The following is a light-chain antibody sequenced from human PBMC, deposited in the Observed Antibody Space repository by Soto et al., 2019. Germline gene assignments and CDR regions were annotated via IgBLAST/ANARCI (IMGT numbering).Light chain of an antibody. CDR1: QDISND. CDR3: LQHNSYPIT. CDR2: AAS. Sequence: DIQMTQSPSSLSASVGNTVTITCRASQDISNDLGWYQQKPGKAPKRLIYAASSLQSGVPSRFSGSGSGTEFTLTISSLQPEDFGTYYCLQHNSYPITFGQGTRLDIK. V-gene: IGKV1-17*01. J-gene: IGKJ5*01.